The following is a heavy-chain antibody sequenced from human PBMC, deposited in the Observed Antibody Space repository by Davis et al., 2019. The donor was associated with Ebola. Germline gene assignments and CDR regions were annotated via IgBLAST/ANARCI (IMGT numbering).Heavy chain of an antibody. CDR1: GFPFSRYS. D-gene: IGHD3-10*01. CDR2: ISPDGSNK. V-gene: IGHV3-30*03. J-gene: IGHJ4*02. CDR3: ASDYYGSGSHGH. Sequence: GESLKISCAVTGFPFSRYSMNWVRQAPGNGLQWVATISPDGSNKHYADSVKGRFTISRDNSKNTLYLQMDSLGGEDTAVYVCASDYYGSGSHGHWGQGTLVTVSS.